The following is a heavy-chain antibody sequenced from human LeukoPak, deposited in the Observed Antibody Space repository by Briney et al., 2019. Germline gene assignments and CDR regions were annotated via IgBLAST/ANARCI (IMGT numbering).Heavy chain of an antibody. V-gene: IGHV4-30-2*01. J-gene: IGHJ5*02. D-gene: IGHD3-3*01. Sequence: SETLSLTCAVSGGSISSGGYSWSWIRQPPGKGLEWIGYIYHSGSTYYNPSLKSRVTISVDRSKNQFSLKLSSVTAADTAVYYCARSRGDFWSGYLIGWFDPWDQGTLVTVSS. CDR1: GGSISSGGYS. CDR2: IYHSGST. CDR3: ARSRGDFWSGYLIGWFDP.